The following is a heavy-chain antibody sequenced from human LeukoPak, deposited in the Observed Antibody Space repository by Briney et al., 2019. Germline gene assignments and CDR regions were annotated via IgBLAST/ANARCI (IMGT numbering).Heavy chain of an antibody. CDR1: GYTFTSYY. J-gene: IGHJ4*02. CDR3: ARSRSSYYYDSSGYYFDY. V-gene: IGHV1-46*01. D-gene: IGHD3-22*01. CDR2: INPSGGST. Sequence: GASVKVSCKASGYTFTSYYMHWVRQAPGQGLEWLGIINPSGGSTSYAQKFQGRVTMTRDMSTSTVYMELSSLRSDDTAVYYCARSRSSYYYDSSGYYFDYWGQGTLVTVSS.